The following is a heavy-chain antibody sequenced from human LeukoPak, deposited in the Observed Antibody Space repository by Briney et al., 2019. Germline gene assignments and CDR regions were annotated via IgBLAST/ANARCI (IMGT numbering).Heavy chain of an antibody. D-gene: IGHD2-15*01. CDR1: GFILSVYY. CDR3: ARGTHCSGGTCHRFFDY. J-gene: IGHJ4*02. CDR2: NRNKAKSTAT. Sequence: GGPLRLLCSPWGFILSVYYMQWVRQSRGEGGVWVGRNRNKAKSTATEYGASVKGRFTISGYDSNNSLYLQMNSLKTEDTAGYYCARGTHCSGGTCHRFFDYWGQGTLVTVSS. V-gene: IGHV3-72*01.